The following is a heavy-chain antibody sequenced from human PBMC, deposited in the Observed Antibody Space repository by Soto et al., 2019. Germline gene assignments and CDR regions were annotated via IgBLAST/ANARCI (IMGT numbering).Heavy chain of an antibody. CDR2: ISSSSSTI. CDR1: GFTFSSYS. V-gene: IGHV3-48*01. Sequence: GGSLRLSCAASGFTFSSYSMNWVRQAPGKGLEWVSYISSSSSTIYYADSVKGRFTISRDNAKNSLYLQMNSLRAEDTAVYYWARDFPPGIAAAGTPPPFDYWGQGTLVTVSS. D-gene: IGHD6-13*01. J-gene: IGHJ4*02. CDR3: ARDFPPGIAAAGTPPPFDY.